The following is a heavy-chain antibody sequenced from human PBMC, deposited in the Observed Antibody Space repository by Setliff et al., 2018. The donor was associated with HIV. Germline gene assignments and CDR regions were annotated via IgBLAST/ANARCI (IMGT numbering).Heavy chain of an antibody. V-gene: IGHV4-59*08. CDR3: ARGDWYDFFDY. D-gene: IGHD6-19*01. Sequence: SETLSLTCSVSGASISSHYWNWIRQPPGKGLEWIGYIYYSGSTNYNPSLKSRVTISVDTSKNQFSLKLSSVTAADTAVYYCARGDWYDFFDYWGQGTLVTVSS. J-gene: IGHJ4*02. CDR1: GASISSHY. CDR2: IYYSGST.